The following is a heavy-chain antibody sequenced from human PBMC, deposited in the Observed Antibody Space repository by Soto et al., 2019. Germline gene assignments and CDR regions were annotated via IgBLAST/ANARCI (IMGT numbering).Heavy chain of an antibody. V-gene: IGHV4-59*01. CDR3: AGTVIGAFDH. CDR2: IYYSGST. D-gene: IGHD3-16*02. Sequence: SETLSLTWTGAGYAISRYYWSWIRQPPEKGLEWIAYIYYSGSTNYNPSLKSRVAISGDTSKNQFSLKLSSVTAADTAVDYCAGTVIGAFDHWGQGILVTVSS. J-gene: IGHJ4*02. CDR1: GYAISRYY.